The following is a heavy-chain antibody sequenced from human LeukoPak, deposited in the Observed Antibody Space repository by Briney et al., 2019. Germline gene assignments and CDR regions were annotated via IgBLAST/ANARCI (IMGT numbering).Heavy chain of an antibody. J-gene: IGHJ3*02. CDR1: GGSISSSSYY. Sequence: PSETLSLTRTVSGGSISSSSYYWGWIRQPPGKGLEWIGSIYYSGSTYYNPSLKSRVTISVDTSKNQFSLKLSSVTAADTAVYYCARLNSYYYDSSGYSDAFDIWGQGTMVTVSS. CDR2: IYYSGST. D-gene: IGHD3-22*01. CDR3: ARLNSYYYDSSGYSDAFDI. V-gene: IGHV4-39*01.